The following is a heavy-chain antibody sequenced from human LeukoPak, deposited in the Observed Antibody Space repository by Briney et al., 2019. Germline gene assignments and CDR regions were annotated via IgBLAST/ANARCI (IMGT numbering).Heavy chain of an antibody. V-gene: IGHV3-53*01. J-gene: IGHJ4*02. CDR1: GFTFSNYA. D-gene: IGHD2-2*03. Sequence: PGGSLRLSCAASGFTFSNYAMSWVRQAPGRGLEWVSVIYSGGSTYYADSVKGRFTISRDNSKNTLYLQMNSLRAEDTAVYYCASGFAVYHFDYWGQGTLVTVPS. CDR2: IYSGGST. CDR3: ASGFAVYHFDY.